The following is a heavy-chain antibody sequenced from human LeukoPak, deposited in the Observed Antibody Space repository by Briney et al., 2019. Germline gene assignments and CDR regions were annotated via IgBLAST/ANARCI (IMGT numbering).Heavy chain of an antibody. D-gene: IGHD6-13*01. J-gene: IGHJ4*02. Sequence: GGSLRLSCAASGFTFSSYSMNWVRQAPGKGLEWVSSIDGSGISTYDAVSVKGRFTISRDNSKNTLYLQMNSLRAEDTAVYYCAKDRLTSSWYFGFDYWGQGTLVTVSS. CDR2: IDGSGIST. CDR3: AKDRLTSSWYFGFDY. CDR1: GFTFSSYS. V-gene: IGHV3-23*01.